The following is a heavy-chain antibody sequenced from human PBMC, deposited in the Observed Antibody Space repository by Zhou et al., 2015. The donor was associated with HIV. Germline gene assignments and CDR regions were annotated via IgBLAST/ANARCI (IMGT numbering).Heavy chain of an antibody. D-gene: IGHD1-26*01. J-gene: IGHJ4*02. V-gene: IGHV1-18*01. CDR1: GYTFTSFG. Sequence: VQLVQSGAEVKKPGASVKVSCKASGYTFTSFGVSWVRQAPGQGLEWMGWISPYKGNTNYTQNLQGRVTMTTDTSTSTVYLELRSLRSDDTAVYYCARAISPRIVGATTFDYWGQGTLVTVSS. CDR2: ISPYKGNT. CDR3: ARAISPRIVGATTFDY.